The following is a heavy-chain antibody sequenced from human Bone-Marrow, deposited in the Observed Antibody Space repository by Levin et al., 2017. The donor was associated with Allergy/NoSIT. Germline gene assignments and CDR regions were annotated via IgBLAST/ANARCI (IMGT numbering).Heavy chain of an antibody. CDR1: GYIFTDYY. CDR2: VNPKTGGT. V-gene: IGHV1-2*02. D-gene: IGHD3-22*01. CDR3: AILTHYYDSSGPHSVDG. Sequence: GESLKISCEASGYIFTDYYIHWVRQAPGQGLEWMGCVNPKTGGTHYIQKLEGRVTMTRDASLSTAYMELSRLTSADTAVYFCAILTHYYDSSGPHSVDGWGQGTMVTFTS. J-gene: IGHJ3*01.